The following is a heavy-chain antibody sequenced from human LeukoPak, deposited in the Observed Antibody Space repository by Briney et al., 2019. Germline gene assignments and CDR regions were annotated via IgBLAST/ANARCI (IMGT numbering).Heavy chain of an antibody. J-gene: IGHJ4*02. V-gene: IGHV3-23*01. CDR2: ISSSGGST. CDR3: AKDMFPSESYYDEPRSAFDY. Sequence: QPGGSLRLSCAASGFTFSSYAMSWVRQAPGKGLEWVSAISSSGGSTYYADSVKGRFTNSRDNSKNTLYLQMNSLRAEDTAVYYCAKDMFPSESYYDEPRSAFDYWGQGTMVTVSS. CDR1: GFTFSSYA. D-gene: IGHD1-26*01.